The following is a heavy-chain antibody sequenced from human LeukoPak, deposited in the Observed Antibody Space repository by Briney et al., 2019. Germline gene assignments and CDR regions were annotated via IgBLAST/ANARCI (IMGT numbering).Heavy chain of an antibody. CDR1: GGSRGNYY. J-gene: IGHJ4*02. Sequence: SETLSLTCAVYGGSRGNYYWTWVRQPPGKGLEWIGEINHSGVIKYNPSLKSRVAMSAATSKRQFSLMLSSVTAADTAVYYCARDQDDSGNWNVGRQTYWGQGTLVSVSS. V-gene: IGHV4-34*01. CDR2: INHSGVI. D-gene: IGHD1-1*01. CDR3: ARDQDDSGNWNVGRQTY.